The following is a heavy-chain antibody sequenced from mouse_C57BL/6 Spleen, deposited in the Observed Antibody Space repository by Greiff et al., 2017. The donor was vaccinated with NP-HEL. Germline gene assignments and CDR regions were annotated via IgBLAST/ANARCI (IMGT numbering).Heavy chain of an antibody. CDR1: GFTFSDYY. J-gene: IGHJ3*01. V-gene: IGHV5-16*01. D-gene: IGHD2-3*01. CDR3: ARHDGYYPFAY. Sequence: DVKLVESEGGLVQPGSSMKLSCTASGFTFSDYYMAWVRQVPEKGLEWVANINYDGSSTYYLDSLKSRFIISRDNAKNILYLQMSSLKSEDTATYYCARHDGYYPFAYWGQGTLVTVSA. CDR2: INYDGSST.